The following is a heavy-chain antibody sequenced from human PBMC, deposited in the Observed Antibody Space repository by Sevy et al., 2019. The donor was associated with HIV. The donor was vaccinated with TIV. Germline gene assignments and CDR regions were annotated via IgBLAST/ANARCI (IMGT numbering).Heavy chain of an antibody. Sequence: GGSLRLSCAASGFTFSSYAMSWVRQAPGKGLEWVSAISGCGGSTYYADSVKGRFTISRDNSKNTLYLQMNSLRAEDTAVYYCAKDRQWTGTTGRTDLVGYFDYWGQGTLVTVSS. J-gene: IGHJ4*02. CDR2: ISGCGGST. D-gene: IGHD1-7*01. CDR1: GFTFSSYA. V-gene: IGHV3-23*01. CDR3: AKDRQWTGTTGRTDLVGYFDY.